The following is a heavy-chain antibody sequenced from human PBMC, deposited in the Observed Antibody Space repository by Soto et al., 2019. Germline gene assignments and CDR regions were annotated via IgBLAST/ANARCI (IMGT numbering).Heavy chain of an antibody. CDR2: ISAYNGNT. Sequence: ASVKVSCKASGYTFTSYGISWVRQAPGQGLEWMGWISAYNGNTNYAQKLQGRVTMTTDTSTSTAYMELRSLRSDDTAVYYCARDHPHILAAAGSYYGMDVWGQGTTVTVSS. CDR3: ARDHPHILAAAGSYYGMDV. J-gene: IGHJ6*02. CDR1: GYTFTSYG. D-gene: IGHD6-13*01. V-gene: IGHV1-18*01.